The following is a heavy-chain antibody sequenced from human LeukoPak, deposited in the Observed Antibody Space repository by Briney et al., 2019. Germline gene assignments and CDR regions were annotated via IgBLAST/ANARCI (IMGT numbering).Heavy chain of an antibody. V-gene: IGHV3-23*01. D-gene: IGHD6-19*01. CDR1: GFTVSSNS. J-gene: IGHJ4*02. Sequence: PGGSLRLSCTVSGFTVSSNSWSWVRQAPGKGLEWASAISGSGGSTYYADSVKGRFTISRDNSKNTLYLQMNSLRAEDTAVYYCAKLPLRVAVAGYFDYWGQGTLVTVSS. CDR2: ISGSGGST. CDR3: AKLPLRVAVAGYFDY.